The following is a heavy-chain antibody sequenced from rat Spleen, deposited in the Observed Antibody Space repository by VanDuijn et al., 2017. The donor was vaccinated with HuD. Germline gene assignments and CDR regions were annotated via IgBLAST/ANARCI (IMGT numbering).Heavy chain of an antibody. Sequence: EVQLVESGGGLVQPGRSLKISCAASGFIFSDYHLAWVRQAPTKGLEWVASISPTGGSTYYRDSVKGRFTISRDNAKTTLYLQMDSLRSEDTATYYCARQDGGVMDAWGQGASVTVSS. CDR2: ISPTGGST. D-gene: IGHD1-11*01. V-gene: IGHV5-25*01. J-gene: IGHJ4*01. CDR3: ARQDGGVMDA. CDR1: GFIFSDYH.